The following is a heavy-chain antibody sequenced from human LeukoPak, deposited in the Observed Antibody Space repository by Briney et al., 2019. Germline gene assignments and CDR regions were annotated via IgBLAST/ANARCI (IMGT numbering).Heavy chain of an antibody. CDR1: GGSISSGDYY. D-gene: IGHD4-17*01. J-gene: IGHJ5*02. CDR2: IYYSGST. Sequence: PSQTLSLTCTVSGGSISSGDYYWSWIRQPPGKGLEWIGYIYYSGSTYCNPSLKSRVTISVDTSKNQFSLKLNSVTAADTAVYYCARDKLATVTTGWFDPWGQGTLVTVSS. V-gene: IGHV4-30-4*01. CDR3: ARDKLATVTTGWFDP.